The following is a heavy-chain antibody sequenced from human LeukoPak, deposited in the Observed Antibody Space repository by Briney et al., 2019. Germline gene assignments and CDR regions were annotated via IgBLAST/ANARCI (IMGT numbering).Heavy chain of an antibody. CDR3: ARGHKLPWIQLPFDY. J-gene: IGHJ4*02. D-gene: IGHD5-18*01. Sequence: GGSLRLSCAASGFTFSDYYMSWIRHAPGKGLEWVSYISSSGSTIYYADSVKGRFTISRDNAKDSLYLQMNSLRAEDTAVYYCARGHKLPWIQLPFDYWGQGTLVTVSS. CDR2: ISSSGSTI. V-gene: IGHV3-11*01. CDR1: GFTFSDYY.